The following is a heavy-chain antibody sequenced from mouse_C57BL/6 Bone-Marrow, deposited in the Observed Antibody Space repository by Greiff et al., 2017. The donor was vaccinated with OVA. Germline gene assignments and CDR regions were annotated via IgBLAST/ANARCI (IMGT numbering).Heavy chain of an antibody. CDR3: ARLVRAWFAY. V-gene: IGHV5-6*02. Sequence: EVKLVESGGDLVKPGGSLKLSCAASGFTFSSYGMSWVRQTPDKRLEWVATISSGGSYTYYPDSVKGRFTISRDNAKHTLYLQMSSLKSEDTAMYYCARLVRAWFAYWGQGTLVTVSA. J-gene: IGHJ3*01. CDR2: ISSGGSYT. CDR1: GFTFSSYG.